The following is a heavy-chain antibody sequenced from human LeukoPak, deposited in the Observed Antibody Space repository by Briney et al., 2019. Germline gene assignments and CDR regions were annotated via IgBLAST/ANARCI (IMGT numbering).Heavy chain of an antibody. CDR3: ARHMSVTYDAFDL. D-gene: IGHD2-21*02. V-gene: IGHV4-4*07. CDR1: GGSISSYY. Sequence: SETLSLTCTVSGGSISSYYWSWIRQPAGKGLEWIGRTYTSGSTNYNPSLESRVTISVDTSKTHFSLELTSVTAADTAVYYCARHMSVTYDAFDLWGRGTMVTVSS. J-gene: IGHJ3*01. CDR2: TYTSGST.